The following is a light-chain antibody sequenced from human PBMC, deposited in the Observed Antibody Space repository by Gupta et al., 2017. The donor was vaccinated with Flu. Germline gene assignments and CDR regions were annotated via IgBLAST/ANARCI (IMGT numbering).Light chain of an antibody. Sequence: DVVMTQSPLSLPVTLGQPASISCRSSQRLVHRNGNTYLTWLQQRPGQSQRRIIYRGSKRDLGDPDGFSGSGEANDFTLKSSRGEDEDVGVYYVMQGKHWMTFGQGTKVEIK. CDR2: RGS. J-gene: IGKJ1*01. V-gene: IGKV2-30*02. CDR1: QRLVHRNGNTY. CDR3: MQGKHWMT.